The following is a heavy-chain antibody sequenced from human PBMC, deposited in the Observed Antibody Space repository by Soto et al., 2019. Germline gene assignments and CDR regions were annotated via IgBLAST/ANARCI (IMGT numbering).Heavy chain of an antibody. Sequence: GGSLRLSCAASGFTFNNFGMDWVRQAPGKGLEWVSGISESGGSTYYADSVKGRFTISRDNSKNTLYLQMNSLRAGDTAIYYCTRETYYFDYWGLGTLVSVSS. J-gene: IGHJ4*02. CDR2: ISESGGST. CDR1: GFTFNNFG. V-gene: IGHV3-23*01. CDR3: TRETYYFDY.